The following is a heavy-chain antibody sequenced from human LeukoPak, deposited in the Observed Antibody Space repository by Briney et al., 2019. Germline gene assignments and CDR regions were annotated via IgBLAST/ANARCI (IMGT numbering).Heavy chain of an antibody. CDR1: GGSISSGGYS. J-gene: IGHJ3*02. CDR2: IYHSGSA. CDR3: ARVNYDPDAFDI. V-gene: IGHV4-30-2*01. D-gene: IGHD1-7*01. Sequence: ASETLSLTCAVSGGSISSGGYSWSWIRQPPGKGLEWIGYIYHSGSAYYNPSLKSRVTISVDRSKNQFSPKLSSVTAADTAVYYCARVNYDPDAFDIWGQGTMVTVSS.